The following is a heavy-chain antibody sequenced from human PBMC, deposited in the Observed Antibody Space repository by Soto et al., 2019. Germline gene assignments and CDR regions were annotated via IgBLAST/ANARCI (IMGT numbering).Heavy chain of an antibody. V-gene: IGHV3-23*01. Sequence: QPGGSLRLSCAASGFTFSSYAMSWVRQAPGKGLEWVSAISGSGGSTYYADSVKGRFTISRDNSKNTLYLQMNSLRAEDTAVYYCAKDLGRRLRDYYYYYGMDVWGQGTTVTVSS. CDR3: AKDLGRRLRDYYYYYGMDV. D-gene: IGHD3-22*01. CDR1: GFTFSSYA. CDR2: ISGSGGST. J-gene: IGHJ6*02.